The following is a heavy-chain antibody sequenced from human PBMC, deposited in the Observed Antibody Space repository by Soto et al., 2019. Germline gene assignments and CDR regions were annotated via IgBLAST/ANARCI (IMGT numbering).Heavy chain of an antibody. J-gene: IGHJ4*02. CDR1: GYSFAGHC. CDR3: ARQIYGSDTGPNFQYYFDS. D-gene: IGHD5-12*01. V-gene: IGHV5-10-1*01. CDR2: IDPSDSQT. Sequence: PRESLKISCKGSGYSFAGHCITWVRQKPGKGLEWMGRIDPSDSQTYYSPSFRGHVTISVTKSITTVFLQWSSLRASDTAMYYCARQIYGSDTGPNFQYYFDSWGQGTPVTVSS.